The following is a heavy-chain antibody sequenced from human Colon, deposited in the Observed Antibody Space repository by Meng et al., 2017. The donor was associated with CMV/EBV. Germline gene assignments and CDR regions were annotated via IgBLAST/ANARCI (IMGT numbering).Heavy chain of an antibody. D-gene: IGHD6-13*01. Sequence: GESLKISCATSGFTFSTYEMNWVRQAPGKGLEWISYISSGGSTIYYADSVKGRFTISRDDAKNSQYLRMNILRAEDTAVYYCAREIAGTGPGFDYWGQGTLVTVSS. CDR2: ISSGGSTI. CDR1: GFTFSTYE. V-gene: IGHV3-48*03. CDR3: AREIAGTGPGFDY. J-gene: IGHJ4*02.